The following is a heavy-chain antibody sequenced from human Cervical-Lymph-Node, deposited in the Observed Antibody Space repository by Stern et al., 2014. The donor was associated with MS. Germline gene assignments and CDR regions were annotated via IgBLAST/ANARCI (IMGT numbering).Heavy chain of an antibody. J-gene: IGHJ6*02. V-gene: IGHV3-33*01. D-gene: IGHD4-17*01. CDR2: IWYEENKT. CDR3: ARDSRDYLNYYGLDV. Sequence: QVQLVESGGGVVQPGSSLRLSCATSGFTFSYSSMPWVPQAPGQGLEWVGLIWYEENKTYDTDSVKGRFTNSRDTSKNTLYLQMDNLRAEDTAVYYCARDSRDYLNYYGLDVWGQGTPVTVS. CDR1: GFTFSYSS.